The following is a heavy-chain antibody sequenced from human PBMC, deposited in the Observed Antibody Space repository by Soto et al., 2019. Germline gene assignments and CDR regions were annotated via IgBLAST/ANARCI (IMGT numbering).Heavy chain of an antibody. Sequence: QEHLVQSGAEVKKPGSSVKVSCRASGGIGSNYAISWVRQAPGQGLEWMGGIVPKFGTSNYAQRFKGIVTISVDKSPNSVYMELSSLRSQDTAIYYCAREMASGYSRTWFDPWGQGTLVTVSS. CDR1: GGIGSNYA. D-gene: IGHD2-15*01. V-gene: IGHV1-69*06. CDR2: IVPKFGTS. J-gene: IGHJ5*02. CDR3: AREMASGYSRTWFDP.